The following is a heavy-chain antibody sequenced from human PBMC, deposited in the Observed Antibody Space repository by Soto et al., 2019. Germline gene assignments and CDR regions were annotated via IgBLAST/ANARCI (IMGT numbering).Heavy chain of an antibody. CDR2: TYYRSKWYN. Sequence: SQTLSLTCVSSWGSVSTNNTAWNWIRQSPSRGLEWLGRTYYRSKWYNDYAVSVKSRITINPDTSKNQFSLQLNSVTPEDTAVYYCARGYSGYGPFDYWGQGTLVTVSS. CDR3: ARGYSGYGPFDY. J-gene: IGHJ4*02. D-gene: IGHD5-12*01. CDR1: WGSVSTNNTA. V-gene: IGHV6-1*01.